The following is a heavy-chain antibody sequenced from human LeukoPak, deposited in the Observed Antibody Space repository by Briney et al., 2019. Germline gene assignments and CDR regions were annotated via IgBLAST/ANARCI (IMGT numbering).Heavy chain of an antibody. J-gene: IGHJ3*02. CDR2: IKSKTDGGTT. CDR3: TTHNWAIDAFDI. V-gene: IGHV3-15*01. D-gene: IGHD1-20*01. Sequence: TGGSLRLSCAASGFTFSNAWMSWVRQAPGKGLEWVGRIKSKTDGGTTDYAAPVKGRFTISRDDSKNTLYLQMNSLKTEDTAVYYCTTHNWAIDAFDIWGQGTMVTVSS. CDR1: GFTFSNAW.